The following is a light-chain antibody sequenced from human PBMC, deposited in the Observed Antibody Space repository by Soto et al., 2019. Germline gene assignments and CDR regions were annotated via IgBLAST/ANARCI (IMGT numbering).Light chain of an antibody. CDR3: QQYNTFPMYT. Sequence: DIQMPQSPSTLSASVGGRVTITCRASQSIGNWLAWFQQKPGKAPKLLIYKASILESGVPSRFDGSASGTEFTLTISSLQPDDFATYYCQQYNTFPMYTFGQGTKLEI. J-gene: IGKJ2*01. CDR2: KAS. CDR1: QSIGNW. V-gene: IGKV1-5*03.